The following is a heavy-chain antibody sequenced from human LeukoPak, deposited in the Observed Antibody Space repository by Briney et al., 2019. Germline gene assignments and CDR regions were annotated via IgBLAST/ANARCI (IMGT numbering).Heavy chain of an antibody. Sequence: GRSLRLSCAASGFTFSSYGMHWVRQAPGKGLEWVAVIWYGGSNKYYADSVKGRFTISRDNSKNTLYLQMNSLRAEDTAVYYCAKVSYSSSPHFDYWGQGTLVTVSS. J-gene: IGHJ4*02. V-gene: IGHV3-33*08. CDR3: AKVSYSSSPHFDY. CDR2: IWYGGSNK. D-gene: IGHD6-13*01. CDR1: GFTFSSYG.